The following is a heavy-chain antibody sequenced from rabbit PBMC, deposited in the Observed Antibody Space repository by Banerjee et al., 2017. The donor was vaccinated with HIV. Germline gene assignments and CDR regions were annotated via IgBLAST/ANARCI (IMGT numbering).Heavy chain of an antibody. CDR2: IYTSSGST. CDR1: GFSFSSSDW. J-gene: IGHJ4*01. Sequence: QEQLEESGGGLVKPEGSLTLTCTASGFSFSSSDWICWVRQAPGKGLEWIACIYTSSGSTWYASWAKGRFTVSKTSSTTLTLQMTSLTAADTATYFCARDAGYAGFGVDFDLWGPGTLVTVS. V-gene: IGHV1S45*01. D-gene: IGHD4-2*01. CDR3: ARDAGYAGFGVDFDL.